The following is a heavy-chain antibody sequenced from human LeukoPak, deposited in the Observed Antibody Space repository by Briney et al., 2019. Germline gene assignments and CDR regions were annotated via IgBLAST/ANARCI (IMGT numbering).Heavy chain of an antibody. Sequence: EASVKVSCKASGYTFTSYYMHWVRQAPGQGLEWMGIINLSGGSTSYAQKFQGRVTMTRDTSTSTVYMELSSLRSEDTAVYYCASYYGSGSYPYYYYYYMDVWGKGTTVTVSS. D-gene: IGHD3-10*01. CDR2: INLSGGST. CDR1: GYTFTSYY. CDR3: ASYYGSGSYPYYYYYYMDV. V-gene: IGHV1-46*03. J-gene: IGHJ6*03.